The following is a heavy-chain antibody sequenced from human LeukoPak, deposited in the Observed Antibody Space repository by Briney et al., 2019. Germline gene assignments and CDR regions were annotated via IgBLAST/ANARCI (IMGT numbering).Heavy chain of an antibody. D-gene: IGHD1-26*01. CDR3: ARGGGGTYYYFDQ. CDR1: GGSISSYY. CDR2: IYYSGST. J-gene: IGHJ4*02. V-gene: IGHV4-59*01. Sequence: PSETLSLTCTVSGGSISSYYWSWIRQPPGKGLEWIGYIYYSGSTNYNPSLKSRVTISVDTSKNQFSLKLSSVTAADTAVYYCARGGGGTYYYFDQWGQGTLVTVSS.